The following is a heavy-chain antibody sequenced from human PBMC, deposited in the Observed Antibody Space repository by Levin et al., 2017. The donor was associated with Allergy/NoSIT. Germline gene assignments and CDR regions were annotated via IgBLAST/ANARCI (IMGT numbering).Heavy chain of an antibody. J-gene: IGHJ6*03. Sequence: ASVKVSCKASGYTFTSYYMHWVRQAPGQGLEWMGIINPSGGSTSYAQKFQGRVTMTRDTSTSTVYMELSSLRSEDTAVYYCARDRGNYGSGKYYYYMDVWGKGTTVTVSS. CDR2: INPSGGST. CDR3: ARDRGNYGSGKYYYYMDV. V-gene: IGHV1-46*01. CDR1: GYTFTSYY. D-gene: IGHD3-10*01.